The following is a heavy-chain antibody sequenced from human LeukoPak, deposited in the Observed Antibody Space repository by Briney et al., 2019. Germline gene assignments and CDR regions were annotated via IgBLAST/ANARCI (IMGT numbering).Heavy chain of an antibody. CDR2: IYYSGST. CDR3: ARDGIPLDV. V-gene: IGHV4-31*03. Sequence: TSETLSLTCIVSGGSISSGGYYWSWIRQHPGKGLEWIGYIYYSGSTYYNPSLKSRVTISVDTSKNQFSLKPSSVTAADTAVYYCARDGIPLDVWGQGTTVTVSS. D-gene: IGHD1-14*01. CDR1: GGSISSGGYY. J-gene: IGHJ6*02.